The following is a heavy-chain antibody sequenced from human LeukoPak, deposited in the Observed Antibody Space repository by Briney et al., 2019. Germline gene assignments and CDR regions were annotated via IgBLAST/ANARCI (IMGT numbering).Heavy chain of an antibody. Sequence: ASVKVSCKASGGTFSTYGINWVRQAPGQGLEWMGGIIPIFGTTDYAQKFQGRVTITADKSASTAYMDLSSLRSGDTAVYYCALASTGTFSALSYYYMDVWGKGTTVTISS. D-gene: IGHD6-13*01. CDR1: GGTFSTYG. CDR3: ALASTGTFSALSYYYMDV. J-gene: IGHJ6*03. V-gene: IGHV1-69*06. CDR2: IIPIFGTT.